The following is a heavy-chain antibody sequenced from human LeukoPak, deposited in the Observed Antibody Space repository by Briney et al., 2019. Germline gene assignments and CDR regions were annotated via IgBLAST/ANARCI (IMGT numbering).Heavy chain of an antibody. D-gene: IGHD3/OR15-3a*01. J-gene: IGHJ3*02. Sequence: GGSLRLSCTASGFTFGDYAMSWVRQAPGKGLEWVGFIRIKAYSGTTEYAASVKGRFTISRDDSKSIAYLQMNSLKTEDTAVYYCTRVGWDWGDAFDIWGQGTMVTVSS. CDR1: GFTFGDYA. V-gene: IGHV3-49*04. CDR3: TRVGWDWGDAFDI. CDR2: IRIKAYSGTT.